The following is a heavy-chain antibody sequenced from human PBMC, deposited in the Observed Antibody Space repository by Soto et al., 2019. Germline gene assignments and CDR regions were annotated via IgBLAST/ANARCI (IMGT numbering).Heavy chain of an antibody. D-gene: IGHD6-13*01. CDR3: AKGNGAAGGRGAYFHS. CDR2: ITSSGGNT. J-gene: IGHJ4*02. Sequence: QLLESGGGLVQPGGSLRLSCATSGFTFRSYAMSWVRQAPGKGLEWVSTITSSGGNTFYAGSVKGRFTISRDNSKSTRSQQINSLKAEDTAIYYCAKGNGAAGGRGAYFHSWGQGTLVTVSS. CDR1: GFTFRSYA. V-gene: IGHV3-23*01.